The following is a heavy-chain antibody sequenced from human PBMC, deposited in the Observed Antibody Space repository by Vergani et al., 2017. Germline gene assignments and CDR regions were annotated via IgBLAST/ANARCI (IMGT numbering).Heavy chain of an antibody. CDR1: GGSISPYY. D-gene: IGHD6-6*01. CDR3: AREYSSSVGFLAY. Sequence: QVQLQESGPGLLKPSETLSLTCIVSGGSISPYYWSWIRQPAGKGLEWFGRISTSESTNYNPSLKSRVTMSVDTSKNQFSLKLSSVTAADTAVYYCAREYSSSVGFLAYWGQGTLVTVSS. J-gene: IGHJ4*02. V-gene: IGHV4-4*07. CDR2: ISTSEST.